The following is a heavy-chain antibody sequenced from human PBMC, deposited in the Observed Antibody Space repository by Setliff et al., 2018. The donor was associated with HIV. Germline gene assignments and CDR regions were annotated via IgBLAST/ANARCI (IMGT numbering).Heavy chain of an antibody. CDR1: GDFISSGNFH. J-gene: IGHJ4*02. Sequence: SETLSLTCTVSGDFISSGNFHWNWIRQPAGKGPEWIGLIYTRGSVSYNPSLMSRVTISLDTSKNQLSLKLSSVTAADTAVYYCATLDHSGGNFLAYWGQGSLVTVSS. CDR3: ATLDHSGGNFLAY. V-gene: IGHV4-61*02. CDR2: IYTRGSV. D-gene: IGHD2-21*02.